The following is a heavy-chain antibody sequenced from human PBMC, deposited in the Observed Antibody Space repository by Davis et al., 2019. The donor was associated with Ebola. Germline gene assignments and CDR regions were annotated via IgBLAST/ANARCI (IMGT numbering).Heavy chain of an antibody. Sequence: SETLSLTCTVSGGSISSSSYYWGWIRQPPGKGREWIGSIYYSGSTYYNPSLKSRVTISVDTSKNQFSLKLSSVTAADTAVYYCARRVTYYYDSSGYYSENYFDYWGQGTLVTVSS. CDR1: GGSISSSSYY. CDR2: IYYSGST. CDR3: ARRVTYYYDSSGYYSENYFDY. D-gene: IGHD3-22*01. J-gene: IGHJ4*02. V-gene: IGHV4-39*01.